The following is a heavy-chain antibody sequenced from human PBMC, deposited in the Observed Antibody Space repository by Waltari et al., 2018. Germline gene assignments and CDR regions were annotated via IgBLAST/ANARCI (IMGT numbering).Heavy chain of an antibody. D-gene: IGHD4-17*01. CDR2: INQDGNKL. Sequence: EVHLVGSGGGLVQPGGSLRLSCAASGFTFSSYWMSWVRQAPGKGLWRVAKINQDGNKLYIGDSVEGRFTISRDNAKNSLYLQMNSLRAEDTAVYYCARDQMVTVTDDNWFDSWGQGNLVTVSS. J-gene: IGHJ5*01. CDR3: ARDQMVTVTDDNWFDS. V-gene: IGHV3-7*01. CDR1: GFTFSSYW.